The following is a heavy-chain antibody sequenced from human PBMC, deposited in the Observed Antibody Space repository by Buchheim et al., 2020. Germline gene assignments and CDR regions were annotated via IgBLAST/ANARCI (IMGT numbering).Heavy chain of an antibody. CDR2: ISGDGRST. D-gene: IGHD1-1*01. J-gene: IGHJ1*01. Sequence: EVQLVESGGGLVQSGGSLRLSCVDSEFTFSNYWMIWVRQAPGKGLVWVSSISGDGRSTDYADSVRGRFTLSRDKAKNTLYLQMNSLSAEDTAVYYCLRCRNGMSGWGQGTL. V-gene: IGHV3-74*01. CDR1: EFTFSNYW. CDR3: LRCRNGMSG.